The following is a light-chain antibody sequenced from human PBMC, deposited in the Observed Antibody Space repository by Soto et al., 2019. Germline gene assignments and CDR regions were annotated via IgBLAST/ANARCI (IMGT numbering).Light chain of an antibody. CDR1: QSALFSGSNKNY. CDR2: WAS. Sequence: DIVLTQSPDSLAVSLGETATINCKSSQSALFSGSNKNYLAWYQHRPGQPLKLLFHWASTRASGVPDRFSASGSGTDFTLTISSLQPEDVAIYCCQQYLSFHMYTFAQGTKLEIK. J-gene: IGKJ2*01. V-gene: IGKV4-1*01. CDR3: QQYLSFHMYT.